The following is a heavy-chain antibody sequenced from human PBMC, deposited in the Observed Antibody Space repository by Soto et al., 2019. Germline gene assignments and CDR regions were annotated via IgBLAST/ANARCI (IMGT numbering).Heavy chain of an antibody. D-gene: IGHD6-13*01. J-gene: IGHJ6*02. V-gene: IGHV3-49*04. CDR3: TRTYDYSSSWYDYYYGMDV. Sequence: PGGSLRLSCTASGFTFGDYAMSWVRQAPGKGLEWVGFIRSKAYGGTTEYAASVKGRFTISRDDSKSIAYLQMNSLKTEDTAVYYCTRTYDYSSSWYDYYYGMDVWGQGTTVNVSS. CDR1: GFTFGDYA. CDR2: IRSKAYGGTT.